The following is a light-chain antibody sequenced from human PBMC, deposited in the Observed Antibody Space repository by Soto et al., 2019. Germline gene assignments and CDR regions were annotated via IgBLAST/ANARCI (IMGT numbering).Light chain of an antibody. CDR3: QQYGRSPYT. CDR2: AVS. V-gene: IGKV3-20*01. CDR1: QSLGSGY. J-gene: IGKJ2*01. Sequence: EILLTQSPGTLSLSPGDRATLSCRASQSLGSGYLAWYRQKPGQAPRLLIYAVSSRATGIPDRFSGSGSGTDFTLTISRLEPEDFAVYYCQQYGRSPYTFGQGTKVDNK.